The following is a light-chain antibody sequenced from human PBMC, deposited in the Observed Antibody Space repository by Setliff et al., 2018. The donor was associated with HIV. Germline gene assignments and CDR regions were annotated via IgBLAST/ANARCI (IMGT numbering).Light chain of an antibody. J-gene: IGLJ2*01. CDR1: TSDIGGYNF. CDR3: NSYTSRSTFI. CDR2: AVT. Sequence: QSALTQPAPLSGSPGQSITISCTGTTSDIGGYNFVSWYQQHPGKAPKLLMYAVTKRPSGVSARFSASKSGNTASLTISGLQDEDEADYYCNSYTSRSTFIFGGGTKVTVL. V-gene: IGLV2-14*03.